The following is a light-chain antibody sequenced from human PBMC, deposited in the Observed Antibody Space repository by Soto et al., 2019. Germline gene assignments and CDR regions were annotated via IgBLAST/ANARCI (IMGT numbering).Light chain of an antibody. V-gene: IGKV1-17*01. J-gene: IGKJ4*01. CDR2: GAS. Sequence: DILMTQSPSSLSVSVGDRVTITCRASQGVRSDLGWYQQKPGQAPKLLIYGASTMATGIPARFSGSGSGTDFTLTISSLQSGDFATYYCQQYDSYPLTFGGGTKVDIK. CDR1: QGVRSD. CDR3: QQYDSYPLT.